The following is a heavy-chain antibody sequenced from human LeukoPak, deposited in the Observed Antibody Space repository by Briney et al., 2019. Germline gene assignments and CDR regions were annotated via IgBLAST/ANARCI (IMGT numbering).Heavy chain of an antibody. CDR1: GYTFTSYA. CDR3: ARDTVVYGGNGPRY. V-gene: IGHV7-4-1*02. Sequence: EASVKVSCKASGYTFTSYAMNWVRQAPGQGLEWMGWINTNTGNPTYAQGFTGRFVFSLDTSVSTAYLQISSLKAEDTAVYYCARDTVVYGGNGPRYWGRGTLVTVSS. CDR2: INTNTGNP. D-gene: IGHD4-23*01. J-gene: IGHJ4*02.